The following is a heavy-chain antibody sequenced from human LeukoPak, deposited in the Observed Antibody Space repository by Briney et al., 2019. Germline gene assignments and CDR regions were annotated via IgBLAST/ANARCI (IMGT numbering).Heavy chain of an antibody. CDR3: AKADFDC. V-gene: IGHV3-30*18. Sequence: PGGSLRLSCAASGFTFSSYGMHWVRQAPGKGLEWVAVISYDGSNKYYADSVKGRFTISRDNSKNTLYLQMNSLRAEDTAVYYCAKADFDCWGQGTLVTVSS. CDR1: GFTFSSYG. J-gene: IGHJ4*02. CDR2: ISYDGSNK.